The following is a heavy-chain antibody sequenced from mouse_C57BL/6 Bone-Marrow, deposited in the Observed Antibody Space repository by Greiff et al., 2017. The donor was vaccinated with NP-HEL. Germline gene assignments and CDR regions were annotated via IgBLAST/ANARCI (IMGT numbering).Heavy chain of an antibody. CDR1: GYTFTDYE. V-gene: IGHV1-15*01. CDR2: IDPETGGT. CDR3: TRRGVLRSLDY. J-gene: IGHJ2*01. Sequence: VQLQQSGAELVRPGASVTLSCKASGYTFTDYEMHWVKQTPVHGLEWIGAIDPETGGTAYNQKFKGKAILTADKSSSTAYMELRSLTSEDSAVYYCTRRGVLRSLDYWGQGTTLTVSS. D-gene: IGHD5-1*01.